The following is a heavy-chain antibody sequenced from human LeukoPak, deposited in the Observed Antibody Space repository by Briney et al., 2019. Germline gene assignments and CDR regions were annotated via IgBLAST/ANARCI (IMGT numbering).Heavy chain of an antibody. Sequence: GGSLRLSCAASGFTFSSYEMNWVRQAPGKGLEWVSYISSSGSTIYYADSVEGRFTISRDNSKNTLYLHLNNLRAEDTAVYYCARELAMAGTFDYWGQGTLVTVSS. CDR2: ISSSGSTI. J-gene: IGHJ4*02. D-gene: IGHD6-19*01. CDR3: ARELAMAGTFDY. V-gene: IGHV3-48*03. CDR1: GFTFSSYE.